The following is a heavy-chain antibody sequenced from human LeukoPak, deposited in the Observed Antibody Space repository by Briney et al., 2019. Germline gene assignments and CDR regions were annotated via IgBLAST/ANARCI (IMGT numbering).Heavy chain of an antibody. V-gene: IGHV3-21*01. CDR3: ARDPYSGSYGNYYYYFMDV. J-gene: IGHJ6*03. Sequence: GGSLRLSCTASGLSLNNYAMSWVRQVPGKGLEWVSSITSGSSYRFYADSVKGRFTISRDNAKNSLYLQMNSLRAEDTAVYYCARDPYSGSYGNYYYYFMDVWGKGTTVTISS. CDR2: ITSGSSYR. D-gene: IGHD1-26*01. CDR1: GLSLNNYA.